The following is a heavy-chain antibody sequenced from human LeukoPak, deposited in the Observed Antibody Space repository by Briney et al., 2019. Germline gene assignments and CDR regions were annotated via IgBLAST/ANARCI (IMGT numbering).Heavy chain of an antibody. CDR3: GKGWTTLRRPYAY. V-gene: IGHV3-23*01. Sequence: PGGSLRLSCAASGFTFSNYGMSWVRQAPGKGLEEASLIGATGVDTYYADSVKGRFIISRDNSKNIVYLQMKSLRAEDTAVYYCGKGWTTLRRPYAYWGQGALVTVSS. J-gene: IGHJ4*02. CDR2: IGATGVDT. CDR1: GFTFSNYG. D-gene: IGHD2-8*01.